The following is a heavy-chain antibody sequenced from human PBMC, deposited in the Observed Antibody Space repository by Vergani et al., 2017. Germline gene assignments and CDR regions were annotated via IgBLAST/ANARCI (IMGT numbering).Heavy chain of an antibody. V-gene: IGHV4-39*07. D-gene: IGHD1-26*01. J-gene: IGHJ6*03. CDR1: NDSVSNTFYY. CDR3: ARSGIVGATFYYYMDV. Sequence: QVQLQESGPGLVKPSETLSLTCTVPNDSVSNTFYYWGWIRQTPGKGLEWIGEINHSGSTNYNPSLKSRVTISVDTSKNQFSLKLSSVTAADTAVYYCARSGIVGATFYYYMDVWGKGTTVTVSS. CDR2: INHSGST.